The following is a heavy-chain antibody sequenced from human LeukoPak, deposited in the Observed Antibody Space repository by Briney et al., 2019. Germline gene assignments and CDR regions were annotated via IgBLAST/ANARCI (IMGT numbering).Heavy chain of an antibody. Sequence: PGGSLRLSCAPCGFTFSNYEMNWVRRARGKGLEGVSYFSGSGKNIYYADSVKGRFTISRDNSKNTLYLQMNSLRAEDTAVYYCAKGRRDGYNFDFDYWGQGTLVTVSS. CDR3: AKGRRDGYNFDFDY. V-gene: IGHV3-48*03. J-gene: IGHJ4*02. D-gene: IGHD5-24*01. CDR2: FSGSGKNI. CDR1: GFTFSNYE.